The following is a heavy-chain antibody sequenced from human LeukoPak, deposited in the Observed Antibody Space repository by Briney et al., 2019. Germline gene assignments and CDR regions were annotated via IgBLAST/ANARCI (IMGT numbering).Heavy chain of an antibody. CDR2: IYTSGST. D-gene: IGHD3-10*01. Sequence: SETLSLTCAVSGGSISSSNWWSWIRQPAGKGLEWIGRIYTSGSTNYNPSLKSRVTMSVDTSKNQFSLKLSSVTAADTAVYYCARAPSGGDYYYYMDVWGKGTTVTISS. CDR3: ARAPSGGDYYYYMDV. J-gene: IGHJ6*03. V-gene: IGHV4-4*07. CDR1: GGSISSSNW.